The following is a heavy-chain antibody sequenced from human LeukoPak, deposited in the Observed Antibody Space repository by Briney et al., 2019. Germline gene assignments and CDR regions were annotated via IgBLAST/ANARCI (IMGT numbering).Heavy chain of an antibody. D-gene: IGHD2-21*01. CDR3: ARDLIPPTPYYYYGMDV. V-gene: IGHV1-18*01. CDR2: ISAYNGNT. J-gene: IGHJ6*02. Sequence: ASVKVSCKASGYTFTSYGISWVRQAPGQGLEWMGWISAYNGNTNYARKLQGRVTMTTDTSTSTAYMELRSLRSDDTAVYYCARDLIPPTPYYYYGMDVWGQGTTVTVSS. CDR1: GYTFTSYG.